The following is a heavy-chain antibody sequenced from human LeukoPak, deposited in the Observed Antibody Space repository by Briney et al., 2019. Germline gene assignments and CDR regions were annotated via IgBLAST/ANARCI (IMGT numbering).Heavy chain of an antibody. V-gene: IGHV3-23*01. CDR3: ASIPSFYGDYT. J-gene: IGHJ5*02. CDR2: ISGSGGST. D-gene: IGHD4-17*01. CDR1: GVTFSSYA. Sequence: GGSLRLSCAASGVTFSSYAMSWVRQAPGKGLEWVSAISGSGGSTYYADSVKGRFTISRDNSKNTLYLQMNSLRAEDTAVYYCASIPSFYGDYTWGQGTLVTVSS.